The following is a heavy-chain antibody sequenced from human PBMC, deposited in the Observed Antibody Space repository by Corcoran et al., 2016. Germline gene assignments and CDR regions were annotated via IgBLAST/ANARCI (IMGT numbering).Heavy chain of an antibody. J-gene: IGHJ6*02. Sequence: QVQLQESGPGLMKPSETLSLTCTVYGGSISRYSWSWIRQPPGKGLEWMGYIYYSGSTNYNPSLKSRVTISVNTSKNQFSLRLSSVTAAATAWYYCARVLGYWSGANCYGMDVWGQGTTVTVSS. CDR2: IYYSGST. V-gene: IGHV4-59*01. D-gene: IGHD2-15*01. CDR1: GGSISRYS. CDR3: ARVLGYWSGANCYGMDV.